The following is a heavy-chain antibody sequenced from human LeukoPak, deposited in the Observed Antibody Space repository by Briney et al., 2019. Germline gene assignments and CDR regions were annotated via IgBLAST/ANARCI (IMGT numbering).Heavy chain of an antibody. D-gene: IGHD3-22*01. CDR1: GGSISSYY. J-gene: IGHJ4*02. Sequence: SETLSLTCPVSGGSISSYYWSWIRQPPGKGLEWIGYIYYSGSTNYNPSLKSRVTISVDTSKNQFSLKLSSVTAADTAVYYCFGYDSSGGIGGYWGQGTLVTVSS. CDR2: IYYSGST. CDR3: FGYDSSGGIGGY. V-gene: IGHV4-59*01.